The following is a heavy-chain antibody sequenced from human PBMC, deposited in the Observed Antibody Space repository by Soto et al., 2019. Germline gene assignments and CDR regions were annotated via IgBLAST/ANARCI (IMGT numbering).Heavy chain of an antibody. CDR1: GGSITSSSYY. Sequence: SETLSLTCTVSGGSITSSSYYWGWIRQPPGKGLEWIGSIYYSGSTYYNPSLKSRVTISVDTSKNQFSLKLSSVTAADTAVYYCASLNLSFDPWGQGTLVTVSS. CDR2: IYYSGST. CDR3: ASLNLSFDP. J-gene: IGHJ5*02. V-gene: IGHV4-39*01.